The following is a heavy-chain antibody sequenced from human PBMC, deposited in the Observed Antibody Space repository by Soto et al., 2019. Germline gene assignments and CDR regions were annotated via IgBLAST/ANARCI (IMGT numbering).Heavy chain of an antibody. V-gene: IGHV4-34*01. Sequence: SETLPLTCAVYGESFSGYCWSWISQPPGKGLEWIGEINHSGSTYYNPSLKSRVTISVDTSKTQFSLKLSSVTAADTAVFFCARSVAQLVRGSAYWGQGTLLTVSS. CDR1: GESFSGYC. J-gene: IGHJ4*02. D-gene: IGHD6-13*01. CDR3: ARSVAQLVRGSAY. CDR2: INHSGST.